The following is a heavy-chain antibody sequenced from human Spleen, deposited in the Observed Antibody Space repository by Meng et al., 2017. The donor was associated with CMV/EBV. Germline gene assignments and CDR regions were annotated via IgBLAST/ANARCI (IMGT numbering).Heavy chain of an antibody. D-gene: IGHD4-11*01. CDR1: GFTFSSSG. V-gene: IGHV3-30*02. J-gene: IGHJ6*02. CDR2: IWDDGSKR. Sequence: GGSLRLSCATSGFTFSSSGMHWVRQGPGKGLEWVASIWDDGSKRYYADSVKGRFTISRDNSKNTLYVQMNSLRAEDTAVYYCARDYLIPVTYDYYGMDVWGQGTPVTVSS. CDR3: ARDYLIPVTYDYYGMDV.